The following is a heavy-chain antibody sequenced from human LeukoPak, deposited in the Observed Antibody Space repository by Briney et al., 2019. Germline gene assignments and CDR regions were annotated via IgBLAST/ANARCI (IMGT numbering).Heavy chain of an antibody. D-gene: IGHD1-26*01. V-gene: IGHV4-61*01. CDR3: ARDVSPRYGVGATNDAFDI. CDR2: IYYSGST. Sequence: PSETLSLTCTVSGGSVSSGSYYWSWIRQPPGKGLEWIGYIYYSGSTDYNPSLKSRVTISVDTSKNQFSLKLSSVTAADTAVYYCARDVSPRYGVGATNDAFDIWGQGTMVTVSS. J-gene: IGHJ3*02. CDR1: GGSVSSGSYY.